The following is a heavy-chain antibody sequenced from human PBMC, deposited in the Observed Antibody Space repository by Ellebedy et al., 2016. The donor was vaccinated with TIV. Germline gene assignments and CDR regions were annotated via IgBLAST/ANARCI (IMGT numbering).Heavy chain of an antibody. Sequence: GGSLKISCAASAFTISGYWMSWVRQAPGKGLEWVANINQDGSGKYYVDSVMGRFTISRDNAKNSLFLQMNSLRAEDTALYYCAKGRKLIRSSSLDYWGQGTLVTVSS. CDR2: INQDGSGK. J-gene: IGHJ4*02. V-gene: IGHV3-7*03. D-gene: IGHD3-22*01. CDR3: AKGRKLIRSSSLDY. CDR1: AFTISGYW.